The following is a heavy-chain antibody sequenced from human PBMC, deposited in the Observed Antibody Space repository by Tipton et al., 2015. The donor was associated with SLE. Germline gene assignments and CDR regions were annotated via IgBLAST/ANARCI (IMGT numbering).Heavy chain of an antibody. CDR2: IYYSGST. Sequence: TLSLTCTVSSGSLSNYYWSWIRQPPGKGLEWIGHIYYSGSTNYNPSLKSRVTISVDTSKNQFSLKLSSVTAADTAVYYCARMDFWSGYYPRWFDPWGQGTLVTVSS. V-gene: IGHV4-59*01. J-gene: IGHJ5*02. CDR1: SGSLSNYY. D-gene: IGHD3-3*01. CDR3: ARMDFWSGYYPRWFDP.